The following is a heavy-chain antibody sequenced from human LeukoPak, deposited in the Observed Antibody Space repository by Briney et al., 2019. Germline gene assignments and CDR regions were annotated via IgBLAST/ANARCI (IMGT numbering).Heavy chain of an antibody. Sequence: ASVTVSRMASLYTFTGYYRHSERQAPGQGPETMRWINPHSGGTNYAQKFQRRVTMTRDTSISTAYMELSRLRSGDTAVYYCATAKGDWGQGTLVTVSS. V-gene: IGHV1-2*02. CDR1: LYTFTGYY. CDR2: INPHSGGT. D-gene: IGHD1-26*01. J-gene: IGHJ4*02. CDR3: ATAKGD.